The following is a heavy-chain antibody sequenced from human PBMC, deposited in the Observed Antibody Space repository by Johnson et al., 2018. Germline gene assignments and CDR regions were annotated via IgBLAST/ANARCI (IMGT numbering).Heavy chain of an antibody. Sequence: VQLVQSGGGLIQPGGSXRLSCVVSGFTVSSNYMIWVRQAPGKGLEWVSIIYSGGSKYYADSVKGRFTNSRDNSKNTLYLQMNSLRAEDTAVFYCATNNYYYDSSGYAFDIWGQGTMVTVSS. J-gene: IGHJ3*02. CDR3: ATNNYYYDSSGYAFDI. V-gene: IGHV3-53*01. CDR1: GFTVSSNY. D-gene: IGHD3-22*01. CDR2: IYSGGSK.